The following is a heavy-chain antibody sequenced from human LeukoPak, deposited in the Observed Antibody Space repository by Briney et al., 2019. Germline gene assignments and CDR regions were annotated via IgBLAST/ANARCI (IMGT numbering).Heavy chain of an antibody. V-gene: IGHV4-34*01. J-gene: IGHJ4*02. CDR2: INHSGST. CDR3: ARGSGHYDFWSGYYTYFDY. CDR1: DGSFSGYY. Sequence: PSETLSLTCATYDGSFSGYYWSWIRQPPGKGLEWIGEINHSGSTNYNPSLKSRVTISVDTSKNQFSLKLSSVTAADTAVYYCARGSGHYDFWSGYYTYFDYWGQGTLVTVSS. D-gene: IGHD3-3*01.